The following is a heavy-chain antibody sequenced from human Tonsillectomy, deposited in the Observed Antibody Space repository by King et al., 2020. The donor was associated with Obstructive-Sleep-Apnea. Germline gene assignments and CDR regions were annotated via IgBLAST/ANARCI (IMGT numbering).Heavy chain of an antibody. CDR3: ARDALGGWLQSHFDS. D-gene: IGHD5-24*01. CDR1: GFLFSSYS. V-gene: IGHV3-21*01. J-gene: IGHJ4*02. Sequence: VQLVESGGGLVKPGGSLRLSCSASGFLFSSYSMNWVRQAPGQGLEWVSSINSDGDFIYYADSVRGRVTISRDNARNSLFLQIHSLRVDDTAVYYCARDALGGWLQSHFDSWGQGTLVTVSS. CDR2: INSDGDFI.